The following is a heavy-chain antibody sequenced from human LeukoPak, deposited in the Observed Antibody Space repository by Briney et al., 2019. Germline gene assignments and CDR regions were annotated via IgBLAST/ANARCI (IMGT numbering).Heavy chain of an antibody. Sequence: PGGSLRLSCAAFGLTLNNYNMNWVRQAPGKGLEWVLYISSGSTTTHYAGSVKGRFTISRDNAKNLLYLQMNTLRAEDTAVYYCARDEPYAFDIWGQGTMVTVSS. CDR1: GLTLNNYN. V-gene: IGHV3-48*04. J-gene: IGHJ3*02. CDR3: ARDEPYAFDI. CDR2: ISSGSTTT.